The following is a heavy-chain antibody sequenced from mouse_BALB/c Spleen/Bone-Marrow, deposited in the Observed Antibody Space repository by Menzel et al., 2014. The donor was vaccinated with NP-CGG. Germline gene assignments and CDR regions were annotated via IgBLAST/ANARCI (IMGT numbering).Heavy chain of an antibody. CDR3: ARNLYYGSSLCAMDY. V-gene: IGHV2-2*02. Sequence: QVQLQQPGPGLVQPSQSLSITCTVSGFSLTTYGVHWVRQSPGKGLEWLGVIWSGGSTDYDAAFISRLSITKDNSKSQVFFKMNSLQANDTAIYYCARNLYYGSSLCAMDYWGQGTSVTVSS. CDR2: IWSGGST. D-gene: IGHD1-1*01. CDR1: GFSLTTYG. J-gene: IGHJ4*01.